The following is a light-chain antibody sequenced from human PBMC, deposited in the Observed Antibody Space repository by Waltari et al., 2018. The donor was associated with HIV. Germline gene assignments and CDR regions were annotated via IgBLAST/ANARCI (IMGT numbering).Light chain of an antibody. CDR2: RDY. Sequence: QSVLTQPPSASGTLGQSVTISCPGSSSNVGSKPVYWFQQVSGTAPKLLTYRDYQRRAGIPDRFSGSKSGASASLTISGLRSEDEADYYCVAWDDSLSGYVFGTGTKVSVL. CDR3: VAWDDSLSGYV. V-gene: IGLV1-47*01. J-gene: IGLJ1*01. CDR1: SSNVGSKP.